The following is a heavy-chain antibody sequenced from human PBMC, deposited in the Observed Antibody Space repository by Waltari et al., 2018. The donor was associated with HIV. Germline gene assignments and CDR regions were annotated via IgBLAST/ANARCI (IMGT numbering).Heavy chain of an antibody. CDR1: GFSVSSYW. Sequence: EVQLVQSGGGLIKPGGSLRLSCSASGFSVSSYWRHWVRQTPGKGLVWVSRINIDGSRIDYADSGRGRFTISRDSAKNTLSLQMNSLTEEDTAVYYCSRDTFGEYDYWGQGTLVTVSS. D-gene: IGHD3-10*01. J-gene: IGHJ4*02. CDR3: SRDTFGEYDY. CDR2: INIDGSRI. V-gene: IGHV3-74*01.